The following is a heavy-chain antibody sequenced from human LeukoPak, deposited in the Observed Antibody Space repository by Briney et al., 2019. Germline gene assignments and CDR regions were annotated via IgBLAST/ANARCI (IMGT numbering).Heavy chain of an antibody. J-gene: IGHJ3*01. CDR1: GDSVSGHY. CDR3: ARAPMAITTSAFPDAFDF. CDR2: VSYSGGT. D-gene: IGHD5-12*01. Sequence: SETLSLTCTVSGDSVSGHYWSWIRQTPGKGLEWIGYVSYSGGTNYNPSLKRRVSISLDTSKNQFSLKLSSPAAADPAVYYCARAPMAITTSAFPDAFDFWGQGTMATVSS. V-gene: IGHV4-59*02.